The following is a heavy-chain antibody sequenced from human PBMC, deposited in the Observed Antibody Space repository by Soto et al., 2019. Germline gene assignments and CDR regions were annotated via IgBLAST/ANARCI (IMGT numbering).Heavy chain of an antibody. CDR2: IYHSGST. CDR3: AREIAGLFRYYFDD. D-gene: IGHD3-22*01. J-gene: IGHJ4*02. CDR1: GYSISSGYY. Sequence: PSETLSLTCAVSGYSISSGYYWGWIRQPPGKGLEWIGSIYHSGSTYYNPSLKSRVTISVDTSKNQFSLKLSSVTAAGTAVYYWAREIAGLFRYYFDDWGQGTVVTVSS. V-gene: IGHV4-38-2*02.